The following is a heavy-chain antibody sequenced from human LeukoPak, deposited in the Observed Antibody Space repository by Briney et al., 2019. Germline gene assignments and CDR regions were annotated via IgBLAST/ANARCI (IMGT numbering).Heavy chain of an antibody. CDR1: GYTFTSYG. V-gene: IGHV1-18*01. CDR2: ISAYNGNT. Sequence: ASVKVSCKASGYTFTSYGISWVQQAPGQGLEWMGWISAYNGNTNYAQKLQGRVTMTTDTSTSTAYMELRSLRSDDTAVYYCARDWADDFWSGYYPKNWFDPWGQGTLVTVSS. J-gene: IGHJ5*02. D-gene: IGHD3-3*01. CDR3: ARDWADDFWSGYYPKNWFDP.